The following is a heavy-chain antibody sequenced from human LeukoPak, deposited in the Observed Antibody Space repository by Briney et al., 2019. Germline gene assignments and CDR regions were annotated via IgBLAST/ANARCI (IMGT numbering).Heavy chain of an antibody. CDR1: GGSFSGYY. V-gene: IGHV4-34*01. D-gene: IGHD3-22*01. CDR2: INHSGST. J-gene: IGHJ4*02. CDR3: ARGRVGYDSSGYYFPAHYFDY. Sequence: PSETLSLTCAVYGGSFSGYYWSWIRQPPGKGLEWIGEINHSGSTNYNPSLKSRVTISVDTSKNQFSLKLSSVTAADTAVYYCARGRVGYDSSGYYFPAHYFDYWGQGTLVTVSS.